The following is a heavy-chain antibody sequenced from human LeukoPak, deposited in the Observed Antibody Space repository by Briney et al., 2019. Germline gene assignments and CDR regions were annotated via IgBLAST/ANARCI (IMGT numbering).Heavy chain of an antibody. J-gene: IGHJ6*02. CDR2: ISTYRGNT. Sequence: ASVKVSCKASGYTFTNYGITWVPQAPGQGLEWMGWISTYRGNTDYTQNLQDRVTMTTDTSTNTAYMELRSLRSDDTAVYYCARFHYDFWSGYRSDHYYYGMDVWGQGTTVTVSS. CDR3: ARFHYDFWSGYRSDHYYYGMDV. CDR1: GYTFTNYG. V-gene: IGHV1-18*01. D-gene: IGHD3-3*01.